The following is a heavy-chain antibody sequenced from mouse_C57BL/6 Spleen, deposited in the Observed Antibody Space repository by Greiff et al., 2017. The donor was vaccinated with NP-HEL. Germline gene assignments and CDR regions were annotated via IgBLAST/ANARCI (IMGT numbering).Heavy chain of an antibody. Sequence: QVQLQQSGPELVKPGASVKISCKASGYAFSSSWMNWVKQRPGKGLEWIGRIYPGDGDTNYNGKFKGKATLTADKSSSTAYMQLSSLTSEDSAVYFCTREGIYYEGDYDVWGTGATVTVSS. V-gene: IGHV1-82*01. D-gene: IGHD2-4*01. CDR3: TREGIYYEGDYDV. CDR2: IYPGDGDT. J-gene: IGHJ1*03. CDR1: GYAFSSSW.